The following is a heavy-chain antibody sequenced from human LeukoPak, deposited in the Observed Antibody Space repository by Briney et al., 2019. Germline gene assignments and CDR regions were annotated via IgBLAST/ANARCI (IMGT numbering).Heavy chain of an antibody. Sequence: PGGSLRLSCAASGFTVSSNYMSWVRQAPGKGLEWVSVIYSGGSTYYADSVKGRFTISRDNSKNTLYLQMNSLRAEDTAVYYCAKSIVGANPALDYWGQGTLVTVSS. V-gene: IGHV3-53*01. CDR3: AKSIVGANPALDY. CDR2: IYSGGST. CDR1: GFTVSSNY. D-gene: IGHD1-26*01. J-gene: IGHJ4*02.